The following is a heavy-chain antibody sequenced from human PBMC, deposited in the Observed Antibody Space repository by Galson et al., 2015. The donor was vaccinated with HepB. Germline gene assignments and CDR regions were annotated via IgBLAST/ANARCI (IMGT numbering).Heavy chain of an antibody. Sequence: QSGAEVKKPGESLKISCRASGYKFTNYWIGWVRQMPGKGLEWMGIIYPGDSDTRYSPSFQGQVTISADKSINTAYLQWRSLKASDTATYYCARGRTAGRLDWFDPWGQGTLVTVSS. CDR1: GYKFTNYW. CDR3: ARGRTAGRLDWFDP. V-gene: IGHV5-51*03. CDR2: IYPGDSDT. J-gene: IGHJ5*02. D-gene: IGHD6-6*01.